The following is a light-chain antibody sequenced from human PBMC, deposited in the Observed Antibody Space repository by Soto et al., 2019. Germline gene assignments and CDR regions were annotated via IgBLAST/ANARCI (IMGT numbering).Light chain of an antibody. CDR1: QSVSSY. CDR2: GAS. Sequence: EIELTQSPATLSLSPGDIATLSCRASQSVSSYLAWYQQKPGQAPRILIYGASRRATGFPARFSGSGSGTECTLTISSLQSEDFAVFYCQQYNQWPITLCQGTRLEIK. CDR3: QQYNQWPIT. J-gene: IGKJ5*01. V-gene: IGKV3-15*01.